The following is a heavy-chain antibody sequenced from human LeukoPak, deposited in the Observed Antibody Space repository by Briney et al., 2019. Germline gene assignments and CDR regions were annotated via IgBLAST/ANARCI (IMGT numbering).Heavy chain of an antibody. J-gene: IGHJ6*03. CDR1: GYTFTSYD. CDR3: ARIANYGSGSYWYYYYMDV. CDR2: MNPNSGNT. Sequence: GASVKVSCKASGYTFTSYDINWVRQATGQGLEWMGWMNPNSGNTGYAQKFQGRVTMTRNTSISTAYMELSSLRSEDTAVYYCARIANYGSGSYWYYYYMDVWGKGTTVTISS. D-gene: IGHD3-10*01. V-gene: IGHV1-8*01.